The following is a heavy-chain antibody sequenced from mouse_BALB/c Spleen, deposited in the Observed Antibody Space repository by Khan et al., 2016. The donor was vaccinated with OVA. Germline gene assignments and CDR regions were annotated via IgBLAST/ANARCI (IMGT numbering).Heavy chain of an antibody. D-gene: IGHD2-10*01. V-gene: IGHV9-3-1*01. CDR2: INTYTGDP. CDR1: GYTFTNYG. Sequence: QIQLVQSGPELKKPGETVKISCTASGYTFTNYGMNWVKQSPGKALKWMGWINTYTGDPTYADEFKGRFAFSLETSASTAYLQINNLKNEDTATYFCARPPYLSNILEHWGQGTSVTVSS. CDR3: ARPPYLSNILEH. J-gene: IGHJ4*01.